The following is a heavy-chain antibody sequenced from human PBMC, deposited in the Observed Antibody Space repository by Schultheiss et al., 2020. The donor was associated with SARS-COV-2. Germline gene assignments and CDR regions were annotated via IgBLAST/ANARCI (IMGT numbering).Heavy chain of an antibody. Sequence: GGSLRLSCAASGFTFSSYAMSWVRQAPGKGLEWVAVISYDGSNKYYADSVKGRFTISRDNSKNTLYLQMNSLRAEDTAVYYCAKRGYDSSGYYSDWYFDLWGRGTLVTVSS. J-gene: IGHJ2*01. CDR3: AKRGYDSSGYYSDWYFDL. CDR2: ISYDGSNK. CDR1: GFTFSSYA. D-gene: IGHD3-22*01. V-gene: IGHV3-30*18.